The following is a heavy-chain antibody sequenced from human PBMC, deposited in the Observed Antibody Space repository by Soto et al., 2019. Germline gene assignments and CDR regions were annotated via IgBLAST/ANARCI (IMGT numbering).Heavy chain of an antibody. CDR1: GFTFSSYG. Sequence: QVQLVESGGGVVQPGRSLRLSCAASGFTFSSYGMHWVRQAPGKGLEWVAVISYDGSNKYYADSVKGRFTISRDNSKNTLYLQMNSLRAEDTAVYYCAKPIRPYSSGWYEDYWGQGTLVTVSS. J-gene: IGHJ4*02. V-gene: IGHV3-30*18. CDR3: AKPIRPYSSGWYEDY. CDR2: ISYDGSNK. D-gene: IGHD6-19*01.